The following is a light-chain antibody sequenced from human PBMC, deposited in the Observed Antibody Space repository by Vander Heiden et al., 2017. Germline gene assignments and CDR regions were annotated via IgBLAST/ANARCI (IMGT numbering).Light chain of an antibody. CDR3: QQSDSAPYT. J-gene: IGKJ2*01. CDR2: AAS. Sequence: GDRVTISCRASQTISNYLNWYQQKPGRAPKLLIYAASSLQSGVPSRFSGSGSGTDFTLTISSLRPEDFATYYCQQSDSAPYTFGQGTKLEIK. V-gene: IGKV1-39*01. CDR1: QTISNY.